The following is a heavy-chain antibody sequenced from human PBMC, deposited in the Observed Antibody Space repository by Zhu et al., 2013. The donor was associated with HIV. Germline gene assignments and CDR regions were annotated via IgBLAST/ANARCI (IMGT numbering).Heavy chain of an antibody. CDR1: VDTVINYG. J-gene: IGHJ5*02. D-gene: IGHD3-10*01. Sequence: QVQLMQSGAEVKKPGASVKVSCKASVDTVINYGVNWVRQAPGQRLEWMGWISTYTGTKNYAQKFQDRVTMTTDTSTNTIYMELRSLRSDDTAVYYCARDIQTEAGSGKAVVRPWGQGTLVTVSS. V-gene: IGHV1-18*01. CDR3: ARDIQTEAGSGKAVVRP. CDR2: ISTYTGTK.